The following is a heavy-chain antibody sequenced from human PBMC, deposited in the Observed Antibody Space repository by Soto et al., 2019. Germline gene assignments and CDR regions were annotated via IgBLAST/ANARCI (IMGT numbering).Heavy chain of an antibody. CDR1: GFTFSNYG. J-gene: IGHJ4*02. CDR3: AAGEPLNY. Sequence: PGGSLRLSCAASGFTFSNYGMHWVRQAPGKGLEWVAIIWYDGSNKYYAGSVKGRFTISRDNSKNTVYLQMNSLRAEDTAMYYCAAGEPLNYRGQGTLVTVSS. V-gene: IGHV3-33*01. CDR2: IWYDGSNK. D-gene: IGHD3-10*01.